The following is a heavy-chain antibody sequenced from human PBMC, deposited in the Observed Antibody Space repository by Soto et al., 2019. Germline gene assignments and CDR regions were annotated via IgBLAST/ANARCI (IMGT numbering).Heavy chain of an antibody. Sequence: GASVKVSCKASGGTFSSYAISWVRQAPGQGLEWMGGIIPIFGTANYAQKFQGRVTITADESTSTAYMELSSLRSEDTAVYYCARVPFTRFPWFDPWGQGTLVTAPQ. CDR2: IIPIFGTA. CDR1: GGTFSSYA. V-gene: IGHV1-69*13. CDR3: ARVPFTRFPWFDP. D-gene: IGHD3-3*02. J-gene: IGHJ5*02.